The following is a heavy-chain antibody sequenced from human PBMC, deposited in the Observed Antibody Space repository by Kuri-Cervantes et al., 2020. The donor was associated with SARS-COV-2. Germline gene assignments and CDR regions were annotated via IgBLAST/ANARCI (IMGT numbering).Heavy chain of an antibody. V-gene: IGHV1-46*01. CDR1: GYTFTTYY. CDR3: ARAGTYYYDSSRHYFDY. D-gene: IGHD3-22*01. Sequence: ASVKVSCKASGYTFTTYYMHWVRQAPGQGLEWMGVINPSGGSTSYAQKFQGRVTMTRDTSTSTVYMELRSLRSDDTAVYYCARAGTYYYDSSRHYFDYWGQGTLVTVSS. CDR2: INPSGGST. J-gene: IGHJ4*02.